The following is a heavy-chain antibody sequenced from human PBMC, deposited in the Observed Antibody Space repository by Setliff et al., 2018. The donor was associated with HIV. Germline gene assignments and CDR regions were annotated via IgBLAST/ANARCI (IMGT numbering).Heavy chain of an antibody. CDR2: ISSSGTTI. CDR1: GFTLSNTY. J-gene: IGHJ4*02. CDR3: ASHNSGWKRADY. D-gene: IGHD6-19*01. V-gene: IGHV3-11*04. Sequence: GGSLRLSCAASGFTLSNTYMAWVRQAPGKGLEWLSYISSSGTTIYYADSVKGRFTISRDNAKNSLHLQMNSLRAEDTAVYYCASHNSGWKRADYWGQGTLVTVSS.